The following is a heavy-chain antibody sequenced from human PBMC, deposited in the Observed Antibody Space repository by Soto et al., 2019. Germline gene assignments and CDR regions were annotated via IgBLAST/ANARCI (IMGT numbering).Heavy chain of an antibody. V-gene: IGHV1-2*04. CDR2: ISPYTGGT. CDR1: GYTFTGYY. CDR3: ARDRVDQEIAADPYFDH. J-gene: IGHJ4*02. Sequence: QVQLVQSGAEVKEPGASVKVSCKASGYTFTGYYLHWVRQAPGQGLEWVGWISPYTGGTSYAQKFEGWVTMTRDTSISTVYMELSRLKSDDTAVYYCARDRVDQEIAADPYFDHWGQGTLVTVSS. D-gene: IGHD6-25*01.